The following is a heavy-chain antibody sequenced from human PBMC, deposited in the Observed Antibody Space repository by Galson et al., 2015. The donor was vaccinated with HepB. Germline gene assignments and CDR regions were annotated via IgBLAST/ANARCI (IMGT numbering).Heavy chain of an antibody. J-gene: IGHJ3*01. D-gene: IGHD4-17*01. CDR3: ARDGGPTTGDAFDV. CDR2: ISSQGNNK. CDR1: GFTFNNYA. V-gene: IGHV3-30-3*01. Sequence: SLRLSCAASGFTFNNYAMHWVRQAPGKGLEWVAVISSQGNNKYCAESVEGRFTISRDNSKNTLNMEMKSLRPEDTAVYFCARDGGPTTGDAFDVWGQGTLVTVSS.